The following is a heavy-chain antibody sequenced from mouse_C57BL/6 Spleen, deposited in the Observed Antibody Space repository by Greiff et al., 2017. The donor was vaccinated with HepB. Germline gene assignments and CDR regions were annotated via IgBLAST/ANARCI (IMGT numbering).Heavy chain of an antibody. J-gene: IGHJ2*01. CDR2: IDPSDSYT. D-gene: IGHD1-1*01. Sequence: QVQLQQPGAELVKPGASVTLSCKASGYTFTSYWMQWVKQRPGQGLEWIGEIDPSDSYTNYNQKFKGKATLTVDTSSSTAYMQLSSLTSEDSAVYYCAGYGSSLDYWGQGTTLTVSS. CDR3: AGYGSSLDY. CDR1: GYTFTSYW. V-gene: IGHV1-50*01.